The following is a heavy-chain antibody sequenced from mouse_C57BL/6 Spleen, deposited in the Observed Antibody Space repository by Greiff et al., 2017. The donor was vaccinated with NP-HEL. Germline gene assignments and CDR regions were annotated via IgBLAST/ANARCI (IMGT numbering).Heavy chain of an antibody. V-gene: IGHV1-9*01. CDR1: GYTFTGYW. CDR2: ILPGSGST. D-gene: IGHD1-1*01. J-gene: IGHJ3*01. CDR3: AIANYYGSSYIAWFAY. Sequence: VKLLESGAELMKPGASVKLSCKATGYTFTGYWIEWVKQRPGHGLEWIGEILPGSGSTNYNEKFKGKATFTADTSSNTAYMQLSSLTTEDSAIYYCAIANYYGSSYIAWFAYWGQGTLVTVSA.